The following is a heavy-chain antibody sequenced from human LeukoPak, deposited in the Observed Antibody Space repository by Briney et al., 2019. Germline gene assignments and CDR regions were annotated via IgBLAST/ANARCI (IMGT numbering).Heavy chain of an antibody. CDR1: GFTVSSYY. CDR3: AKASSGYSYGRNWFDP. CDR2: IYSGGST. V-gene: IGHV3-53*01. J-gene: IGHJ5*02. Sequence: GGSLRLSCAASGFTVSSYYMNWVRQAPGKGPEWVSVIYSGGSTYYADSVRGRFIISRDNSKNTLYLQMNSLRAEDTAVYYCAKASSGYSYGRNWFDPWGQGTLVTVSS. D-gene: IGHD5-18*01.